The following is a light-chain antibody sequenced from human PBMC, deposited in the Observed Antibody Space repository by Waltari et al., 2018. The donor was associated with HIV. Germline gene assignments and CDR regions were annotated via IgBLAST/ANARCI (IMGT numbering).Light chain of an antibody. CDR3: CSYAGSSTWV. CDR1: SSDVGSYNL. V-gene: IGLV2-23*02. J-gene: IGLJ3*02. CDR2: EVS. Sequence: QSALTQPASVSGSPGQSITISCTGTSSDVGSYNLVSWYHQHPGKAPKLMIYEVSKRPAGVSKRFSGSKSGNTASLTISGLQAEDEADYYCCSYAGSSTWVFGGGTKLTVL.